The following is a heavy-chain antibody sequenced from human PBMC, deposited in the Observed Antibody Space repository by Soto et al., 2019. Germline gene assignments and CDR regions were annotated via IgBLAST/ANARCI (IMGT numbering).Heavy chain of an antibody. CDR2: FVPKFGSI. J-gene: IGHJ4*02. CDR3: VTGDNYYFDY. CDR1: GGTFRSYS. D-gene: IGHD1-20*01. V-gene: IGHV1-69*01. Sequence: VQLVQSGAEVKKPGSSVKVSCKASGGTFRSYSLTWVRQARGQGLEWMGGFVPKFGSINYAQKFQARMTITADESTSTADMELSSLRSEDTGVYYCVTGDNYYFDYWGQGTLVTVSS.